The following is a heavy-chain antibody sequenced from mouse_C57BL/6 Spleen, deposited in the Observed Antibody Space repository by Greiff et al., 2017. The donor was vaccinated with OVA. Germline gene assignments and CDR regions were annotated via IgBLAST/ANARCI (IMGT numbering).Heavy chain of an antibody. J-gene: IGHJ4*01. CDR2: IDPNSGGT. CDR3: ARAGITTVVGGGYYAMDY. CDR1: GYTFTSYW. Sequence: VQLQQPGAELVKPGASVKLSCKASGYTFTSYWMHWVKQRPGRGLEWIGRIDPNSGGTKYNEKFKSKATLTVDKPSSTAYMQLSSLTSEDSAVYYCARAGITTVVGGGYYAMDYWGQGTSVTVSS. D-gene: IGHD1-1*01. V-gene: IGHV1-72*01.